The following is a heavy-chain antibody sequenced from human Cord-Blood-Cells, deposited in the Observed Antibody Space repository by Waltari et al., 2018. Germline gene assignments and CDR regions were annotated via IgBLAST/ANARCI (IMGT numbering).Heavy chain of an antibody. Sequence: QVQLQESGPGLVKPSETLSLTCTVSGGSISSYYWSWIRQPAGKGREWIGRIYTSGSTNYNPSLKSRVTMSVDTSKNQFSLKLSSVTAADTVVYYCARDLGIVVVPAANPNWYFDLWGRGTLVTVSS. CDR2: IYTSGST. D-gene: IGHD2-2*01. CDR3: ARDLGIVVVPAANPNWYFDL. V-gene: IGHV4-4*07. CDR1: GGSISSYY. J-gene: IGHJ2*01.